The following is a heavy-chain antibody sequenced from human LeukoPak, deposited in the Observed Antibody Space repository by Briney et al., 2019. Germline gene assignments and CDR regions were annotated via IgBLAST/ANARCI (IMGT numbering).Heavy chain of an antibody. CDR1: GFTFSSYS. CDR2: ISSSSSYI. CDR3: ARDQRSGGSIFGPRFDP. J-gene: IGHJ5*02. Sequence: GGSLRLSCAASGFTFSSYSMNWVRQAPGKGLEWVSAISSSSSYIYYADSVKGRFTISRDNAKNSLYLQMNSLRAEDTAVYYCARDQRSGGSIFGPRFDPWGQGTLVTVSS. V-gene: IGHV3-21*01. D-gene: IGHD2-15*01.